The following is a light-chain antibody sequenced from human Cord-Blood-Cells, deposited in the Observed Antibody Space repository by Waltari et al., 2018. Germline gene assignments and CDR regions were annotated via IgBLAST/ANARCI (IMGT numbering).Light chain of an antibody. CDR2: KDS. CDR1: ALPKRY. Sequence: SYELTQPPSVSVSPGQPARITFSGAALPKRYASWYQQKPGQAPGLVIYKDSERPSGIPERFSGSSSGTTVTLTISGVQAEDEADYYCQSADSSGTWVFGGGTKLTVL. J-gene: IGLJ3*02. V-gene: IGLV3-25*03. CDR3: QSADSSGTWV.